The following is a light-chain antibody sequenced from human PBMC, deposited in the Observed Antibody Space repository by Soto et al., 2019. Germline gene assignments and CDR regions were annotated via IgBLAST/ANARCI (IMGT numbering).Light chain of an antibody. CDR3: QQLHSYPLT. Sequence: DIQMTQSPSSLSASVGDTVTITCRASQGVANHLAWYQQKPGGVPELLISAASTLQSGVPSRFSGSGSGTEITLTISSLQPEDFATYYCQQLHSYPLTFGPGTKVDIK. V-gene: IGKV1-27*01. CDR2: AAS. CDR1: QGVANH. J-gene: IGKJ3*01.